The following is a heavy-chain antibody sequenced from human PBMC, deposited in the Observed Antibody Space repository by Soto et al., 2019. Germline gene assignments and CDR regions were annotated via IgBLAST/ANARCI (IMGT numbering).Heavy chain of an antibody. CDR1: GFTFSSYA. CDR2: ISYDGSNK. Sequence: PGGSLRLSCAASGFTFSSYAMHWVRQAPGKGLEWVAVISYDGSNKYYADSVKGRFTISRDNSKNTLYLQMNSLRAEDTAVYYCARDLAASVTVYYYYGMDVWGPGTTVTVSS. V-gene: IGHV3-30-3*01. J-gene: IGHJ6*02. CDR3: ARDLAASVTVYYYYGMDV. D-gene: IGHD6-13*01.